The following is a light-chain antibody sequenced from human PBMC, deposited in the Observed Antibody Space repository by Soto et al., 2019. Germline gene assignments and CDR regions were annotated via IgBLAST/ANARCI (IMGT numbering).Light chain of an antibody. J-gene: IGKJ1*01. Sequence: EIVLTQSPGTLSLSPGERATLSCRASQSVSSSYLAWYQQKPGQAPRLLIYGASSRATGIPDRFSGSGSGTDFTLTISRLEPEDFAVYYCQQYGSSPTWTFGQGNKVEIK. CDR3: QQYGSSPTWT. CDR2: GAS. V-gene: IGKV3-20*01. CDR1: QSVSSSY.